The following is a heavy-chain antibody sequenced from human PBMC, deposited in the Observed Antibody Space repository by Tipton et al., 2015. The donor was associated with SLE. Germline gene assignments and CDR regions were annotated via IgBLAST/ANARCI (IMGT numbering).Heavy chain of an antibody. D-gene: IGHD3-10*01. Sequence: QLVQSGAEVKKPGESLKISCAASGFTFSSYGMHWVRQAPGKGLEWVAVISYDGSNKYYADSVKGRFTISRDNSKNTLYLQMNSLRAEDTALYYCASGEYAAGNWGQGTLVTVSS. V-gene: IGHV3-33*05. CDR3: ASGEYAAGN. CDR1: GFTFSSYG. CDR2: ISYDGSNK. J-gene: IGHJ4*02.